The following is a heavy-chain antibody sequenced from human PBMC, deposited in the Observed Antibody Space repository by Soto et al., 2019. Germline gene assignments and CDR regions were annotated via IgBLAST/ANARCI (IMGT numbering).Heavy chain of an antibody. Sequence: GGSLRLSCSASGFSVSSNYMSWVRQAPGKGLEWVSVFYTDGSRYYADSVKGRCTMSRDTSKNTLNLQMNSLRAEDTAVYYCTREDYYGAKMHLMDGWGQGTTVTVS. V-gene: IGHV3-53*01. CDR2: FYTDGSR. J-gene: IGHJ6*02. CDR1: GFSVSSNY. D-gene: IGHD3-22*01. CDR3: TREDYYGAKMHLMDG.